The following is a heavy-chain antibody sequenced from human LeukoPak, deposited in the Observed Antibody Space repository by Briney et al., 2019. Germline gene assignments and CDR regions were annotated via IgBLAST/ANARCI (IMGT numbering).Heavy chain of an antibody. Sequence: PSETLSLTCAVYGGSFSGYYWSWIRQPPGKGLEWIGEINHSGSTNYNPSLKSRVTISVDTSKNQFSLKLSSVTAADTAVYYCARAWYKGRWFDPWGQGTLVTVSS. CDR3: ARAWYKGRWFDP. V-gene: IGHV4-34*01. CDR1: GGSFSGYY. D-gene: IGHD1-14*01. CDR2: INHSGST. J-gene: IGHJ5*02.